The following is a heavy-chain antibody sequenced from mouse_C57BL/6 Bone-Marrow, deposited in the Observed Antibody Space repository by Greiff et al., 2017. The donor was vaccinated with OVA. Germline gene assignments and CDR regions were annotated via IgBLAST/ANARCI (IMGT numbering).Heavy chain of an antibody. D-gene: IGHD2-5*01. Sequence: QVQLQQSGAELVKPGASVKLSCKASGYTFTSYWMHWVKQRPGQGLEWIGMIHPNSGSTDYNEKFKSKATLTVDKSSSTAYMQLSSLTSEDSAVYYCARHYSSYVGYFDVWGTGTTVTVSS. CDR3: ARHYSSYVGYFDV. CDR2: IHPNSGST. V-gene: IGHV1-64*01. J-gene: IGHJ1*03. CDR1: GYTFTSYW.